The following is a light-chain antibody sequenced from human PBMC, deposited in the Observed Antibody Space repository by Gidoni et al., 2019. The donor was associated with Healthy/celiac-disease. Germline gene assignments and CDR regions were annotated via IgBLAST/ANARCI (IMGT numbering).Light chain of an antibody. V-gene: IGKV1-5*01. Sequence: GDRVTITCRASQSISSWLAWYQQKPGKAPKLLIYDASSLESGVPSRFSGSGSGTEFTLTISSLQPDDFATYYCQQYNSFWTFGQGTKVEIK. J-gene: IGKJ1*01. CDR3: QQYNSFWT. CDR1: QSISSW. CDR2: DAS.